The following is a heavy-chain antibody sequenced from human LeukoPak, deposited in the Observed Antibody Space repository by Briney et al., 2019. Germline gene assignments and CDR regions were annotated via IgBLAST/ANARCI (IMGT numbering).Heavy chain of an antibody. CDR2: IGDSSSTI. J-gene: IGHJ5*02. CDR1: GFTFSTYA. V-gene: IGHV3-48*01. CDR3: AREIRGYSGYDPENWFDP. D-gene: IGHD5-12*01. Sequence: PGGSLRLSCEVSGFTFSTYAMGWVRQAPGKGLEWVSYIGDSSSTIYYADSVKGRFTISRDNAKNSLYLQMNSLRAEDTAMYYCAREIRGYSGYDPENWFDPWGQGTLVTVSS.